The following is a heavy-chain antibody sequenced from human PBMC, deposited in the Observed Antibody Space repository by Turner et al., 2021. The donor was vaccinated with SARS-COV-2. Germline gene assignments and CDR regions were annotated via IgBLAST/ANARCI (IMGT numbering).Heavy chain of an antibody. D-gene: IGHD3-10*01. CDR3: ARLLNPGSYYYYYYGMDV. Sequence: QLQLQESGPGLVKPSETLSLTCTVSGGSISSSNYYWGWIRQPPGKGLEWMGISDYSGSTYYTPSLKSRVTISVDTSKNQFSRKLSSVTAADTAVYYCARLLNPGSYYYYYYGMDVWGQGTTVTVSS. V-gene: IGHV4-39*01. J-gene: IGHJ6*02. CDR1: GGSISSSNYY. CDR2: SDYSGST.